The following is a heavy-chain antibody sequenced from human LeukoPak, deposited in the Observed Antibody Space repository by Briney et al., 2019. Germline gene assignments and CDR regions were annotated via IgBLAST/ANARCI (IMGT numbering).Heavy chain of an antibody. CDR3: ERHEGYYDSSGFSLRAVDY. J-gene: IGHJ4*02. Sequence: GGCLRLSCAASGFTFSSYDMNWVRQAPGKGLEWLSYMSTSGDFIYYADSVKGRFTISRDNAKNSLFLQMNSLRAEDTAVYYCERHEGYYDSSGFSLRAVDYWGQGTLVSVSS. CDR2: MSTSGDFI. V-gene: IGHV3-48*03. D-gene: IGHD3-22*01. CDR1: GFTFSSYD.